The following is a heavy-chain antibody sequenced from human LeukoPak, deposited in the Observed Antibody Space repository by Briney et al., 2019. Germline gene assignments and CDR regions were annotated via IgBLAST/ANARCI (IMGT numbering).Heavy chain of an antibody. CDR3: ARWGLSYYDSSGYLGDY. Sequence: PSETLSLTCTVSGGSISSYYWSWIRQPPEKGLEWIGYIYYSGSTNYNPSLKSRVTISVDTSKNQFSLKLSSVTAADTAVYYCARWGLSYYDSSGYLGDYWGQGTLVTVSS. CDR2: IYYSGST. D-gene: IGHD3-22*01. V-gene: IGHV4-59*08. J-gene: IGHJ4*02. CDR1: GGSISSYY.